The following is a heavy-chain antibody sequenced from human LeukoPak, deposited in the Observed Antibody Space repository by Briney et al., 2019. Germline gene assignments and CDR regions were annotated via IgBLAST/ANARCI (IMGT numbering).Heavy chain of an antibody. CDR1: GGTFSSYA. J-gene: IGHJ4*02. V-gene: IGHV1-69*05. CDR3: ARDGAQQLVPGY. D-gene: IGHD6-13*01. Sequence: SVKVSCKASGGTFSSYAISWVRQAPGQGLEWMGGIIPIFGTANYAQKFQGRVTMTRDTSTSTVYMELSSLRSEDTAVYYCARDGAQQLVPGYWGQGTLVTVSS. CDR2: IIPIFGTA.